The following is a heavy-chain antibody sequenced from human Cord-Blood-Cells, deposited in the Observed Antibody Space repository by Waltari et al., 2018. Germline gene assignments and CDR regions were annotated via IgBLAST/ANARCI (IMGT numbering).Heavy chain of an antibody. CDR3: ATVGRSSSWYYYYYYMDV. J-gene: IGHJ6*03. CDR2: FDPEDGET. CDR1: GYTLTELS. Sequence: QVQLVQSGAEVKKPGASVKVSCKVSGYTLTELSMHWVRQAPGKGLEWMGGFDPEDGETIYAQKFQGRVTMTEDTSTDTAYMELSSLRSEDTAVYYCATVGRSSSWYYYYYYMDVWGKGTTVTVSS. D-gene: IGHD6-13*01. V-gene: IGHV1-24*01.